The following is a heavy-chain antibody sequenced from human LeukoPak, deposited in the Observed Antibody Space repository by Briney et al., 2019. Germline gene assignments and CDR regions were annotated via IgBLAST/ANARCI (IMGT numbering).Heavy chain of an antibody. J-gene: IGHJ4*02. Sequence: GRSLRLSCAASGFTFSSYAMHWVRQAPGKGLEWVAVISYDGSNKYYADSVKGRFTISRDNSKNTLYVQMNSLRAEDTAVYYCAKDDSRSWSAFDYWGQGTLVTVSS. CDR3: AKDDSRSWSAFDY. V-gene: IGHV3-30*04. D-gene: IGHD6-13*01. CDR1: GFTFSSYA. CDR2: ISYDGSNK.